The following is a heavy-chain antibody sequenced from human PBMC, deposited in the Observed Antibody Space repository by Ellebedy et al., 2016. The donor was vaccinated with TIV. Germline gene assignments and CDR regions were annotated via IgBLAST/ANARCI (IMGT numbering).Heavy chain of an antibody. J-gene: IGHJ4*02. CDR1: GGSISSGDYY. V-gene: IGHV4-30-4*01. Sequence: MPSETLSLTCTVSGGSISSGDYYRSWIRQPPGKGLEWIGYIYYSGSTYYNPSLKSRVTISVDTSKNQFSLKLSSVTAADTAVYYCARDSIFSGWPFDYWGQGTLVTVSS. CDR3: ARDSIFSGWPFDY. D-gene: IGHD6-19*01. CDR2: IYYSGST.